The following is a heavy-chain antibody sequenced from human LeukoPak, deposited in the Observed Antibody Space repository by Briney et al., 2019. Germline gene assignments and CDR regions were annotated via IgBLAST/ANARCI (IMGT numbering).Heavy chain of an antibody. V-gene: IGHV4-30-2*01. CDR3: ARQTTYYYDTSPYYFDY. D-gene: IGHD3-22*01. CDR1: GGSISSGGYS. CDR2: IYHSGST. J-gene: IGHJ4*02. Sequence: SQTLSLTCAVSGGSISSGGYSWSWIRQPPGKGLEWIGYIYHSGSTYYNPSLKSRVTISVDRSKNQFSLKLSSVTATDTAVYYCARQTTYYYDTSPYYFDYWGQGTLVTVSS.